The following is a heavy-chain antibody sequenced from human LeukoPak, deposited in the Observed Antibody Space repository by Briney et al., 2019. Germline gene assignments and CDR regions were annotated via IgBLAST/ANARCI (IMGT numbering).Heavy chain of an antibody. Sequence: GGSLRLSCAASGFTFSNAWMSWVRQAPGKGLEWVGRIKSKTDGGTTDYAAPVKGRFTISRDDSKNTLCLQMNSLKTEDTAVYYCTTDSLFYSGSYYDLDYWGQGTLVTVSS. J-gene: IGHJ4*02. V-gene: IGHV3-15*01. CDR1: GFTFSNAW. D-gene: IGHD1-26*01. CDR2: IKSKTDGGTT. CDR3: TTDSLFYSGSYYDLDY.